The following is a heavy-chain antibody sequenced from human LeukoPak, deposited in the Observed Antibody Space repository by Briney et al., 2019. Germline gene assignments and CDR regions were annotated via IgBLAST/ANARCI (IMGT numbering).Heavy chain of an antibody. CDR1: GGSISSSSYY. D-gene: IGHD5-18*01. J-gene: IGHJ4*02. Sequence: KPSETLSLTCTVSGGSISSSSYYWSWIRQPPGKGLEWIGYIYYSGSTNYNPSLKSRVTISVDTSKNQFSLKLSSVTAADTAVYYWARGGGKYSYGNFDYWGQGTLVTVSS. CDR2: IYYSGST. CDR3: ARGGGKYSYGNFDY. V-gene: IGHV4-61*01.